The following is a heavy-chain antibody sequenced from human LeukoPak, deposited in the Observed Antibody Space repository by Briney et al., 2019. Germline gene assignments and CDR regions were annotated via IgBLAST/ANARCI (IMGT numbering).Heavy chain of an antibody. V-gene: IGHV4-59*01. CDR1: GGSISSYY. Sequence: SETLSLTCTVSGGSISSYYWSRIRQPPGKGLEWIGYIYYSRSTNYNPSLKSRVTISVDTSKNQFSLKLSSVTAADTAVYYCARGDHYYGSGSYDYWGQGTLVTVSS. J-gene: IGHJ4*02. D-gene: IGHD3-10*01. CDR3: ARGDHYYGSGSYDY. CDR2: IYYSRST.